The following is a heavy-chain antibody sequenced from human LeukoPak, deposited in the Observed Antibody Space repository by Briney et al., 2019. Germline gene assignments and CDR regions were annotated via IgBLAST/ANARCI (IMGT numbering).Heavy chain of an antibody. Sequence: PGGSLRLSCAASGFTFNNYGMHWVRQAPGKGLEWVAVIIHDGSNKYYADSVKGRFTISRDNSKDTLYLQMNSLRVEDTAVYYCAKIAETSGTYGQGFDYWGQGTLVTVSS. J-gene: IGHJ4*02. CDR3: AKIAETSGTYGQGFDY. CDR1: GFTFNNYG. CDR2: IIHDGSNK. V-gene: IGHV3-30*18. D-gene: IGHD1-26*01.